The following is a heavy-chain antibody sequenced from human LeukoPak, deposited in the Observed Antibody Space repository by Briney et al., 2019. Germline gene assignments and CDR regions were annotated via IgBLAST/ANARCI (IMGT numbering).Heavy chain of an antibody. CDR2: ISSSSSYI. V-gene: IGHV3-21*01. Sequence: PGGSLRLSCAASGFTVSSNYMSWLRQAPGKGLEWVSSISSSSSYIYYADSVKGRFTISRDNAKNSLYLQMNSLRAEDTAVYYCARAPNRARMIVRRDDAFDIWGQGTMVTVSS. D-gene: IGHD3-22*01. CDR3: ARAPNRARMIVRRDDAFDI. J-gene: IGHJ3*02. CDR1: GFTVSSNY.